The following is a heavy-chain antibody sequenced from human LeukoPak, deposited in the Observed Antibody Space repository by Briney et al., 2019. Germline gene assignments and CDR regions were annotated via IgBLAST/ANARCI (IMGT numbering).Heavy chain of an antibody. CDR1: GYTFTSYY. D-gene: IGHD3-22*01. Sequence: ASVKVSCKASGYTFTSYYMHWVRQAPGQGLEWMGIINPSGGSTSYAQKFQGRVTMTRDMSTSTVYMELSSLRSEDTAVYYCARDGFSYDSSDYYLYYFDYWGQGTLVTVSS. V-gene: IGHV1-46*01. CDR3: ARDGFSYDSSDYYLYYFDY. J-gene: IGHJ4*02. CDR2: INPSGGST.